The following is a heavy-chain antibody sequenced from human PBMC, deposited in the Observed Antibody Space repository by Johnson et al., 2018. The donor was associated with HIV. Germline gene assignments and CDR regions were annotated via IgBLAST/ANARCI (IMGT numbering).Heavy chain of an antibody. J-gene: IGHJ3*02. CDR2: IRYDGSNK. V-gene: IGHV3-30*02. Sequence: QVQLVESGGGVVQSGGSLRLSCAASAFTFSRCGMHWVRQAPGKGLEWVSFIRYDGSNKYYADSVKGRFTISRDNSKNTLYLQMNSLRAEDTAVYYCAKDERAGQWLVLAFDIWGQGTIVTVSS. CDR3: AKDERAGQWLVLAFDI. CDR1: AFTFSRCG. D-gene: IGHD6-19*01.